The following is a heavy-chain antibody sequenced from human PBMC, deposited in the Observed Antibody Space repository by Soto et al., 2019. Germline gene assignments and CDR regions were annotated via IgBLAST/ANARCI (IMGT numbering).Heavy chain of an antibody. CDR3: ATIAVAGLVIRFGAFDI. Sequence: GGSLRLSCAASGFTFSSYAMSWVRQAPGKGLEWVSAISGSGGSTYYADSVKGRFTISRDNSKNTLYLQMNSLRAEDTAVYYCATIAVAGLVIRFGAFDIWGQGTMVTVSS. J-gene: IGHJ3*02. D-gene: IGHD6-19*01. V-gene: IGHV3-23*01. CDR1: GFTFSSYA. CDR2: ISGSGGST.